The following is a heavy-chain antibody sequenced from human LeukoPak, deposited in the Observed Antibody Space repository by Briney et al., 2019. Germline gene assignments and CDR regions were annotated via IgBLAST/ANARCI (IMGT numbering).Heavy chain of an antibody. Sequence: GSLRLSCAASGFTFSSYAMSWIRQPPGKGLEWIGYIYYSGSTNYNPSLKSRVTISVDTSKNQFSLKLSSVTAADTAVYYCARMYYDFWSGPFDYWGQGTLVTVSS. CDR2: IYYSGST. J-gene: IGHJ4*02. V-gene: IGHV4-59*01. CDR1: GFTFSSYA. CDR3: ARMYYDFWSGPFDY. D-gene: IGHD3-3*01.